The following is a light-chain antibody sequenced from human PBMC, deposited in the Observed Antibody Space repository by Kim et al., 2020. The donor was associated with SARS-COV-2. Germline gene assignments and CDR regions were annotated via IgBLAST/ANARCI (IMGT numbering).Light chain of an antibody. V-gene: IGLV3-1*01. Sequence: VSPGQTASITCSGDKLGDKYACWYQQKPGQAPVLVIYQDSKRPAGIPERFAGSNSGNTATLTISGTQAMDEADYYCQAWDSSTVVFGGGTQLTVL. CDR1: KLGDKY. CDR3: QAWDSSTVV. CDR2: QDS. J-gene: IGLJ2*01.